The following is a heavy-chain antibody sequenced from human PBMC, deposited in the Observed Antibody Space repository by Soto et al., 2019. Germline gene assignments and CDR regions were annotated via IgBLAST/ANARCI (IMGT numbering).Heavy chain of an antibody. CDR3: ARRYGYYFDY. Sequence: PSETLSLTCTVSGGSVSSGSYYWAWIRQPPGKGLEWIGSIYYSGTTYYNPSLKSRVTISVDRSKNRFSPKLSSVTAADTAVYYCARRYGYYFDYWGQGTLVTVSS. V-gene: IGHV4-39*01. CDR2: IYYSGTT. J-gene: IGHJ4*02. D-gene: IGHD4-17*01. CDR1: GGSVSSGSYY.